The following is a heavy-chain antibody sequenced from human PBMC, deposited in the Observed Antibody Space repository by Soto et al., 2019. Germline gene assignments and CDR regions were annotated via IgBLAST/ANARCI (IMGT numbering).Heavy chain of an antibody. V-gene: IGHV3-33*01. D-gene: IGHD1-26*01. CDR2: IWYDGSNK. CDR3: ARVESEWELPRIDY. Sequence: QVQLVESGGGVVQPGRSLRLSCAASGFTFSSYGMHWVRQAPGKGLEWVAVIWYDGSNKYYADSVKGRFTISRDNSKNTLYLHMNSLRAEDTAVYYCARVESEWELPRIDYWGQGTLVTVSS. CDR1: GFTFSSYG. J-gene: IGHJ4*02.